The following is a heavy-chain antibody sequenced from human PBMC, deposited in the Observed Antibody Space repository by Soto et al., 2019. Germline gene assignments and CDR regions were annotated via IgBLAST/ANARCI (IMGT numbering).Heavy chain of an antibody. CDR1: GFTFSSYA. Sequence: PGGSLRLSCAASGFTFSSYAMSWVRQAPGKGLEWVSAISGSGGSTYYADSVKGRFTISRDNSKNTLYLQMNSLRAEDTAVYYCAIFPTYYDYIWGSYRPENWFDPWGQGTLVTVSS. J-gene: IGHJ5*02. CDR2: ISGSGGST. CDR3: AIFPTYYDYIWGSYRPENWFDP. D-gene: IGHD3-16*02. V-gene: IGHV3-23*01.